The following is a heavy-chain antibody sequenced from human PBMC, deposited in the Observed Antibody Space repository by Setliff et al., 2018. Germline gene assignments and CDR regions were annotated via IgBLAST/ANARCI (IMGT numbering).Heavy chain of an antibody. CDR1: GGSISGASIRSYY. CDR2: VYYSGTT. J-gene: IGHJ6*03. V-gene: IGHV4-59*12. Sequence: PSETLSLTCTVSGGSISGASIRSYYWSWIRQPPGKGLEFIGYVYYSGTTNYDPSLKSRVTISVDTSKNQFSLKLSSVTAADTAVYYCAREIGYYYYYYMDVWGKGTTVTVSS. CDR3: AREIGYYYYYYMDV.